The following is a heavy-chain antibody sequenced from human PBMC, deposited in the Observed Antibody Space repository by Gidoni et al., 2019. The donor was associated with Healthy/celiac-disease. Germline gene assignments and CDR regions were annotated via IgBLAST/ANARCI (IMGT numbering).Heavy chain of an antibody. V-gene: IGHV3-66*02. Sequence: EVQLVESGGGLVEPGGSLRRSCAASGFTVSSNYLRWVRQAPGKGLEWVSVIYSGGSTYYADSVKGRFTISRDNSKNTLYLQMNSLRAEDTAVYYCARGQQWLVPSVHYYYDYGMDVWGQGTTVTVSS. CDR3: ARGQQWLVPSVHYYYDYGMDV. J-gene: IGHJ6*02. D-gene: IGHD6-19*01. CDR2: IYSGGST. CDR1: GFTVSSNY.